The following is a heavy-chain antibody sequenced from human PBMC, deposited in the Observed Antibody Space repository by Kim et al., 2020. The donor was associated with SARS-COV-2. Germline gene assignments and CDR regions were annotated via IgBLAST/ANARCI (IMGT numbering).Heavy chain of an antibody. CDR1: GGTCSSYA. CDR3: ARTGWGSGMTTVTTWYYFDY. D-gene: IGHD4-17*01. J-gene: IGHJ4*02. Sequence: SVKVSCKAAGGTCSSYAISWVRQAPGQGLEWMGGIIPIFGTAHYAQKFQGRVTITADESTSTAYMELSSLRSEDTAVYYCARTGWGSGMTTVTTWYYFDYWGQGTLVTVSS. V-gene: IGHV1-69*13. CDR2: IIPIFGTA.